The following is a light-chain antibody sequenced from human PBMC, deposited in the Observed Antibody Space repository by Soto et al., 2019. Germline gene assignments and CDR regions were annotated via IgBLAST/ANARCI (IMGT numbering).Light chain of an antibody. CDR1: SSDVGAYDS. CDR2: DVN. Sequence: QSALTQPASVSGSPGQSITVSCTGTSSDVGAYDSVSWYQHLPGKAPKLMIHDVNNRSSGVSSRFSGSKSDNTASLTISGLQADDEAHFYCTSYTTRFTYVFATGTKLTVL. J-gene: IGLJ1*01. CDR3: TSYTTRFTYV. V-gene: IGLV2-14*03.